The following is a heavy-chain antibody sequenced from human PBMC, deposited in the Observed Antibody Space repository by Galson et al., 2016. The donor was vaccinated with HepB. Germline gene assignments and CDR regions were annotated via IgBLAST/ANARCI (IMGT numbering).Heavy chain of an antibody. D-gene: IGHD6-19*01. Sequence: ETLSLTCTVSGGSISSDYWSWIRQPPGKGLEWIGYVYDSGITKYNPSLMSRVTISVDTSKTPLSLNLRSVPAADTAVYYCARHRQAVAGIFDYWGQGKRVTVSS. CDR1: GGSISSDY. V-gene: IGHV4-59*08. CDR3: ARHRQAVAGIFDY. J-gene: IGHJ4*02. CDR2: VYDSGIT.